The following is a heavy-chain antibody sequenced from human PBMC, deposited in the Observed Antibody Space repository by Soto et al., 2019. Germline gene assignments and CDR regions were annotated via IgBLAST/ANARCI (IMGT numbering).Heavy chain of an antibody. CDR2: INNDGSGT. CDR3: TTSFEY. J-gene: IGHJ4*02. Sequence: EVQLVESGGGSVQPGGSLRLSCPASGFTFTNYWMHWVRQVPGKGLVWVSRINNDGSGTSYADSVKGRFTISRDNAKNTLYLQMNSLRAEDTAVYHCTTSFEYSGRGTLVTVSS. CDR1: GFTFTNYW. V-gene: IGHV3-74*01.